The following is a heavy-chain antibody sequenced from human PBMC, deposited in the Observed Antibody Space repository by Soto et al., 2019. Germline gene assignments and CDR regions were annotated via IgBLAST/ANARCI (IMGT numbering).Heavy chain of an antibody. CDR2: MYNTGST. V-gene: IGHV4-59*01. J-gene: IGHJ4*02. CDR1: GGTISRYY. Sequence: PSETLSLTCTVSGGTISRYYWSWIRQPPGKGLEWIGYMYNTGSTVYNPSFKSRVTISVDTSKNQFSLKLNSVTAADTAVYYCASLAYCGGDCYSDPPPFDYWGQGTLVTVSS. D-gene: IGHD2-21*02. CDR3: ASLAYCGGDCYSDPPPFDY.